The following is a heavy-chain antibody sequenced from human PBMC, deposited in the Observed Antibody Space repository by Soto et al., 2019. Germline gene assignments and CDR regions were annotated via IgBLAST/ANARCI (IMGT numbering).Heavy chain of an antibody. J-gene: IGHJ6*02. V-gene: IGHV4-30-4*01. CDR2: IYYSGST. D-gene: IGHD6-13*01. CDR1: GGSISSGDYY. CDR3: ARGRYSSSWSNYYYYYGMDV. Sequence: QVQLQESGPGLVKPSQTLSLTCTVSGGSISSGDYYWSWIRQPPGKGLEWIGYIYYSGSTYYNPSLMSRVTISVDTSKNQFFLKLSSVTAADTAVYYCARGRYSSSWSNYYYYYGMDVWGQGTTVTVSS.